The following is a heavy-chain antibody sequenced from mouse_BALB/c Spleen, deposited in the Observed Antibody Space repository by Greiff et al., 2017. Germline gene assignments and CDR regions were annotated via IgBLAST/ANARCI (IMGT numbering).Heavy chain of an antibody. Sequence: VQLQQSGAELMKPGASVKISCKATGYTFSSYWIEWVKQRPGHGLEWIGEILPGSGSTNYNEKFKGKATFTADTSSNTAYMQLSSLTSEDSAVYYCARERDYDGGYAMDYWGQGTSVTVSS. CDR1: GYTFSSYW. D-gene: IGHD2-4*01. V-gene: IGHV1-9*01. CDR3: ARERDYDGGYAMDY. J-gene: IGHJ4*01. CDR2: ILPGSGST.